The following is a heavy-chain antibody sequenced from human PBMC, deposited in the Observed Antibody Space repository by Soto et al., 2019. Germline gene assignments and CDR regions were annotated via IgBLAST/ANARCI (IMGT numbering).Heavy chain of an antibody. J-gene: IGHJ6*02. D-gene: IGHD3-3*01. CDR1: GGSFSGYY. CDR2: INHSGST. Sequence: SETLSLTCAVYGGSFSGYYWSWIRQPPGKGLEWIGEINHSGSTNYNPSLKSRVTISVDTSKNQFSLKLSSVTAADTAVYYCERGRFYVFWSGYYTGYQGVGRDVWAQGTTVTVSS. CDR3: ERGRFYVFWSGYYTGYQGVGRDV. V-gene: IGHV4-34*01.